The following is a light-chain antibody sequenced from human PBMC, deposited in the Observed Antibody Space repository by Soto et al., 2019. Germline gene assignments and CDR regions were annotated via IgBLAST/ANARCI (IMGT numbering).Light chain of an antibody. CDR3: NSYTSASTYV. V-gene: IGLV2-14*03. CDR2: NVY. J-gene: IGLJ1*01. Sequence: SALTQPASVSGSPGQSITIFCTGTSSDIGIYNFVSWYQQHPGKAPKLMIYNVYSRPSGVSSRFSGSKSGNTASLTISWLQAEDEADYYFNSYTSASTYVFGTGTKVTVL. CDR1: SSDIGIYNF.